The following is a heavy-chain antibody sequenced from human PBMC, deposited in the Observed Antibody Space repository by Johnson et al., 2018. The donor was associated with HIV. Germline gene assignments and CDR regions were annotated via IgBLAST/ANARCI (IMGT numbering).Heavy chain of an antibody. D-gene: IGHD6-6*01. CDR3: ARERVVGYSSSAGAFDI. J-gene: IGHJ3*02. V-gene: IGHV3-30*04. Sequence: QVQLVESGGGVVQPGRSLRLSCAASGFTFSTYAMHWVRQAPGKGLEWVAVISYDGSNKFYTDSVKGRFTFSRDNSKNTVYLQMNSLRVDDTALYYCARERVVGYSSSAGAFDIWGQGTMVTVSS. CDR1: GFTFSTYA. CDR2: ISYDGSNK.